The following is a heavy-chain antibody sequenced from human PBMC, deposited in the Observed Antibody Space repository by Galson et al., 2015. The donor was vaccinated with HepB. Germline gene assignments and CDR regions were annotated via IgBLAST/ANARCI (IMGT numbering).Heavy chain of an antibody. Sequence: SLRLSCAASGFTFSSYGMHWVRQAPGKGLEWVAVIWYDGSNKYYADSVKGRFTISRDNSKNTLYLHMNSLRAEDTAVYYCARAAGKWADAFDMWGQGTMVTVSS. CDR3: ARAAGKWADAFDM. CDR1: GFTFSSYG. J-gene: IGHJ3*02. CDR2: IWYDGSNK. V-gene: IGHV3-33*01. D-gene: IGHD2-8*01.